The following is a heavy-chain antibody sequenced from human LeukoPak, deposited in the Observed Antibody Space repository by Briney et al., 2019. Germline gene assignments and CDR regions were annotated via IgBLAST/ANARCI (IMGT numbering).Heavy chain of an antibody. V-gene: IGHV1-24*01. CDR2: FDPEDGET. Sequence: ASVKVSCKVSGHTLTELSMHWVRQAPGKGLEWMGSFDPEDGETVYAQNFRGRVTLTEDTSIDTAYMELYILRSEDTAVYYCATPGPAPINNWFETWGQGTLVTVSS. D-gene: IGHD2-2*01. CDR3: ATPGPAPINNWFET. CDR1: GHTLTELS. J-gene: IGHJ5*02.